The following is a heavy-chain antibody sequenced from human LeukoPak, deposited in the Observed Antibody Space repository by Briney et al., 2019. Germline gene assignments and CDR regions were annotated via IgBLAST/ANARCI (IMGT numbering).Heavy chain of an antibody. CDR3: TRAPYGSGSYSIFDY. CDR1: GFTFGDYA. J-gene: IGHJ4*02. D-gene: IGHD3-10*01. Sequence: GGSLRLSCTASGFTFGDYAMSWVRQAPGKGLEWVGFIRSKAYGGTTEYAASVKGRFTISRDDSKSTAYLQMNNLKTEDTAVYYCTRAPYGSGSYSIFDYWGQGTLVTVSS. V-gene: IGHV3-49*04. CDR2: IRSKAYGGTT.